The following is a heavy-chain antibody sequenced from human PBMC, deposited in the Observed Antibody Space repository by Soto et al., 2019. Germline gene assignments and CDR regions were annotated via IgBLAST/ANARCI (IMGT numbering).Heavy chain of an antibody. V-gene: IGHV3-72*01. Sequence: EVQLVESGGGLVQPGGSLRLSCAASGFTFSEYYMDWVRQAPGGGLEWVGRSRNKGNGYSTEYAASVKGRFTISRDESSNSVYFQMNSLQNEYTGVYFCLRSGSYHPVDLWGQGTLVT. CDR3: LRSGSYHPVDL. D-gene: IGHD1-26*01. CDR2: SRNKGNGYST. CDR1: GFTFSEYY. J-gene: IGHJ5*02.